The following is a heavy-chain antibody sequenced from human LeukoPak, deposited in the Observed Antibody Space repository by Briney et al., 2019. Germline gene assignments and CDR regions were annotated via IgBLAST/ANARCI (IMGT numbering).Heavy chain of an antibody. CDR2: IYYSGST. CDR1: GGYISSGGYY. J-gene: IGHJ5*02. D-gene: IGHD3-10*01. Sequence: SQTLSLTCTVSGGYISSGGYYWSWIRQHPGKGLEWIGYIYYSGSTYYNPSLKSRVTISVDTSKNQFSLKLSSVTAADTAVYYCARGFGEFLYWFDPWGQGTLVTVSS. CDR3: ARGFGEFLYWFDP. V-gene: IGHV4-31*03.